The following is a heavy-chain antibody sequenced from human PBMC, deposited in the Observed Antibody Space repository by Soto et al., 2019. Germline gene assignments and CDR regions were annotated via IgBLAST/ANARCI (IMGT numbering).Heavy chain of an antibody. CDR3: ARVMDYYDSSGYYGGYYFDS. D-gene: IGHD3-22*01. CDR2: IYYSGST. CDR1: GGSVSSGSYY. V-gene: IGHV4-61*01. J-gene: IGHJ4*02. Sequence: QVQLQESGPGLVEPSETLSLTCTVSGGSVSSGSYYWSWIRQPPGKGLEWTGYIYYSGSTNYNRSLKSQVTIAVDTSKNQFSLKLSSVTAADTAVYYCARVMDYYDSSGYYGGYYFDSWGQGALVTVSS.